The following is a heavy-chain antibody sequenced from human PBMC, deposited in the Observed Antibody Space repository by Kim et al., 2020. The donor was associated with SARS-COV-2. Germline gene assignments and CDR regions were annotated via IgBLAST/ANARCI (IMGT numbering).Heavy chain of an antibody. CDR1: GFTFSSYG. CDR3: NQWGDGMDV. J-gene: IGHJ6*02. Sequence: GGSLRLSCGASGFTFSSYGMHWVRQAPGKGLEWMAVISYDGSYKYYADSVKGRFTISRDNSKNTLYLQMNSLRPEDTAVYYCNQWGDGMDVWGQGTAVTVSS. D-gene: IGHD3-10*01. V-gene: IGHV3-30*03. CDR2: ISYDGSYK.